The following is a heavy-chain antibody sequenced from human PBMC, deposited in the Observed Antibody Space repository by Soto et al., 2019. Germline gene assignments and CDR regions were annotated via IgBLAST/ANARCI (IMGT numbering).Heavy chain of an antibody. V-gene: IGHV4-30-2*01. D-gene: IGHD3-9*01. J-gene: IGHJ6*02. CDR3: ARADILTGLAYYGMDV. Sequence: SETLSLTCAVSGGSISSGGYSWSWIRQPPGKGLEWIGYIYHSGSTYYNPSLKSRVTISVDRSKNQFSLKLSSVTAADTAVYYCARADILTGLAYYGMDVWGQGTTVTVSS. CDR1: GGSISSGGYS. CDR2: IYHSGST.